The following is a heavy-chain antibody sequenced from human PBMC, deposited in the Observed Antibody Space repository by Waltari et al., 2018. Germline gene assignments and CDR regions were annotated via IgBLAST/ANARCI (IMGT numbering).Heavy chain of an antibody. D-gene: IGHD6-13*01. CDR1: GCSISSGDYY. V-gene: IGHV4-30-4*01. J-gene: IGHJ3*02. CDR3: ARASAARGAFDI. Sequence: QVQLQVSGPGLVKPSQTLSLTCTVSGCSISSGDYYWRWTRQPPGKGQALIGYIHYSGGPHASPSLKSPRTILVDAPKTQFSLKVSSVTAPETACYFCARASAARGAFDIWRQGTMVTVSS. CDR2: IHYSGGP.